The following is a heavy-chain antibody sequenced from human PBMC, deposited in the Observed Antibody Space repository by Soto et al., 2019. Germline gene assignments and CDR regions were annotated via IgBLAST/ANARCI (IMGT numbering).Heavy chain of an antibody. J-gene: IGHJ6*02. CDR1: GGTFSSYA. Sequence: GPQVKVSCKASGGTFSSYAISWVRQAPGQGLEWMGGIIPIFGTANYAQKFQGRVTITADESTSTAYMELSSLRSEDTAVYYCAGTRYSKYYYYGMDVWGQGTTVTVSS. V-gene: IGHV1-69*01. CDR3: AGTRYSKYYYYGMDV. D-gene: IGHD2-15*01. CDR2: IIPIFGTA.